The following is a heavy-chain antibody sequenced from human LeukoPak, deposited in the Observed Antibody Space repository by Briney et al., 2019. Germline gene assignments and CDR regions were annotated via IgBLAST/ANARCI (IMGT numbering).Heavy chain of an antibody. Sequence: KPSETLSLTCTVSVGSISSYYWSWIRQPPGKGLEWIGYIYYSGSSNYSPSLKSRVTMSLDTFKNQFSLKLSSVTAADTAMYYCASHYGSGFNSWVQGTLVTVSS. CDR1: VGSISSYY. D-gene: IGHD3-10*01. J-gene: IGHJ4*02. CDR2: IYYSGSS. V-gene: IGHV4-59*01. CDR3: ASHYGSGFNS.